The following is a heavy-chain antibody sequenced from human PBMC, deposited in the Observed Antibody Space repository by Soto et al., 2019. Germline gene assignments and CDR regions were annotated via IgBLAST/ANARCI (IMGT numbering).Heavy chain of an antibody. J-gene: IGHJ4*02. V-gene: IGHV3-74*01. CDR2: INSDGSTT. CDR1: GFTFSRYW. D-gene: IGHD6-19*01. CDR3: ARDSGWYI. Sequence: EVQLVESGGGLVQPGGSLRLSCAASGFTFSRYWMHWVRQAPGKGLVCVSRINSDGSTTNYADSVKGRFTISRDNAKNTLYLQMNSLRAEDAAVYYCARDSGWYIWGQGTLGTVSS.